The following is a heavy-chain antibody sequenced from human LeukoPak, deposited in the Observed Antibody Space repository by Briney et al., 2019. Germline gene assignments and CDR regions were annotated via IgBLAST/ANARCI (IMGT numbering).Heavy chain of an antibody. V-gene: IGHV4-59*01. CDR2: IYYSGST. Sequence: SETLSLTCTVSGGSISSYYWSWIRQPPGKGLEWIGYIYYSGSTNYNPSLKSRVTISVDTSKNQFSLKLSSVTAADTAVYYCARAYDSSGFPGYWGPGTLVTVPS. J-gene: IGHJ4*02. CDR1: GGSISSYY. D-gene: IGHD3-22*01. CDR3: ARAYDSSGFPGY.